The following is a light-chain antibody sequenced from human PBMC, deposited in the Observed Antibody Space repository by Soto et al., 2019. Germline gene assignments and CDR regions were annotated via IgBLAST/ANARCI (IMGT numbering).Light chain of an antibody. CDR3: SSYAGSNKV. Sequence: QSVLTQPPSASGSPGQSVTISCTGTSGDVGGYNYVSWYQQHPGKAPKLMIYEVSKRPSGVPDRFSGSKSGNTASLTVSGLQAEDEADYYCSSYAGSNKVFGTGTKVTVL. CDR2: EVS. CDR1: SGDVGGYNY. J-gene: IGLJ1*01. V-gene: IGLV2-8*01.